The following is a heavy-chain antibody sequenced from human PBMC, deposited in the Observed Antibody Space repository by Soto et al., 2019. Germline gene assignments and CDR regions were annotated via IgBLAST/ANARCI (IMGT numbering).Heavy chain of an antibody. CDR1: GGTFSSYG. CDR3: ARRAAVRSAAGTTVVGPNNWLDP. CDR2: ITAIFGAA. V-gene: IGHV1-69*01. J-gene: IGHJ5*02. Sequence: QVQLVQSGAEVKKPGSSVKVSCKASGGTFSSYGISWVRQAPGQGLEWMGGITAIFGAANSAPKFQGRVTITADESTSTAYMEMNSLRSEASAVYYCARRAAVRSAAGTTVVGPNNWLDPWGQGTLVTVSS. D-gene: IGHD1-7*01.